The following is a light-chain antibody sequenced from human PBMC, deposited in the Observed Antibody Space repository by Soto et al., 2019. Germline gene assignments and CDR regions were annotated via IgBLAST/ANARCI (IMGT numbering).Light chain of an antibody. CDR1: QSLGNNY. Sequence: ELTQSPGSLSLSPGQTATLSCRASQSLGNNYLAWVQQRPGQAPRLLIYGATHWASGISERFGGSGSGSEFTLTISGLETEDSAVYYCQYYGDSPTFGQGTKVEI. CDR3: QYYGDSPT. J-gene: IGKJ1*01. CDR2: GAT. V-gene: IGKV3-20*01.